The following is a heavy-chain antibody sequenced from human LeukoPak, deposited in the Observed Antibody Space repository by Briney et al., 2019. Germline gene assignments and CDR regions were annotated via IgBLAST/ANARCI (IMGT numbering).Heavy chain of an antibody. Sequence: SETLSLTCTVSGGSITYYYWNWIRQPPGKGLEWIGYIYYSGSTNYNPSLKSRVTISVDTSKNQFSLKLSSVTAADTAVYYCARGSIAAAEGSHWFDPWGQGTLVTVSS. V-gene: IGHV4-59*01. CDR3: ARGSIAAAEGSHWFDP. J-gene: IGHJ5*02. CDR1: GGSITYYY. CDR2: IYYSGST. D-gene: IGHD6-13*01.